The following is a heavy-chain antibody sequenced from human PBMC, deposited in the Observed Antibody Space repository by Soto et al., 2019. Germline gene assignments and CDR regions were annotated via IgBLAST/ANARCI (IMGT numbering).Heavy chain of an antibody. D-gene: IGHD3-3*01. Sequence: PSETLSLTCAVYGGSFSGYYWSWIRQPPGKGLEWIGEINHSGSTNYSPSLKSRVTISVDTSKNQFSLKLSSVTAADTAVYYCARERGFWSGYQFYYYYGMDVWGQGTTVTVSS. CDR1: GGSFSGYY. CDR3: ARERGFWSGYQFYYYYGMDV. J-gene: IGHJ6*02. CDR2: INHSGST. V-gene: IGHV4-34*01.